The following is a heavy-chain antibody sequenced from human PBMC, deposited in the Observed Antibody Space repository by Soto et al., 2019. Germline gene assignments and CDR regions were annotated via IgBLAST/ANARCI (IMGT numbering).Heavy chain of an antibody. V-gene: IGHV3-53*01. CDR1: AFIASSST. D-gene: IGHD1-1*01. Sequence: EVQLVESGGGLTQPGGSLRHSCLFFAFIASSSTMIWFRQAPGKGLEGVSILYNHGKTNYVDSVKGRFTITRDNSKNTVYLQMNSLRVEDTAVYYCARLTEAERHWGQGALVTVSS. CDR3: ARLTEAERH. CDR2: LYNHGKT. J-gene: IGHJ4*02.